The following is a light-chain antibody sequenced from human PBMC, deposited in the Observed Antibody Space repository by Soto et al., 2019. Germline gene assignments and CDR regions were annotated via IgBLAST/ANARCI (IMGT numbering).Light chain of an antibody. CDR2: GAS. Sequence: DIQMTQSPSSLSASVGARVSITCQASQAIGTSLSWFQQKPGRAPKLLIYGASNLETGVSSRFRGSGSGTDFTFTISSLQPEDIATYYCQHYDTLPPFTFGPGTKVAI. V-gene: IGKV1-33*01. CDR3: QHYDTLPPFT. CDR1: QAIGTS. J-gene: IGKJ3*01.